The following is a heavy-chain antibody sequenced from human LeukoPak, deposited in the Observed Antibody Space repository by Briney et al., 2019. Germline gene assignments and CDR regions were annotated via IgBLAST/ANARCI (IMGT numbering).Heavy chain of an antibody. Sequence: GGSLRLSCAASGFTFNNYGMHWVRQAPGKGLEWVALIWYDGSNEDYADSVRGRFTISRDNSKNTLYLQMNSLKADDTAVYSCAKGGCSSATCYVNSWGQGTLVTVSS. CDR3: AKGGCSSATCYVNS. CDR2: IWYDGSNE. J-gene: IGHJ4*02. D-gene: IGHD2-2*01. V-gene: IGHV3-30*02. CDR1: GFTFNNYG.